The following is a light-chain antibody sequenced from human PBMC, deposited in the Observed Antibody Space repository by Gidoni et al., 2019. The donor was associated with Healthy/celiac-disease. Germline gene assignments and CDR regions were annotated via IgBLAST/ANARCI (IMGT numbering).Light chain of an antibody. CDR3: QQSYSTPR. CDR2: AAS. Sequence: DIQMTQSPSSLSASVGDRVTITCRAIQSISSYLNWYQQKPGKAPKLLIYAASILQSVVPSRFSGSGSGTDFTLTISSLQPEDFATYYCQQSYSTPRFGGGTKVEIK. J-gene: IGKJ4*01. CDR1: QSISSY. V-gene: IGKV1-39*01.